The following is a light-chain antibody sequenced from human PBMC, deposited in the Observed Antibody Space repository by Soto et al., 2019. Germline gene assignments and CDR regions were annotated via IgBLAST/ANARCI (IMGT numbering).Light chain of an antibody. Sequence: QSALTQPPSASGSPGQSVTISCTGTSSDVGGYNYVSWYQQLPGTAPKLLLYGNSNRPSGVPDRFSGSKSGTSASLAITGLQAEDEADYYCQSYDSSLSAYVFGTGTKLTVL. CDR1: SSDVGGYNY. J-gene: IGLJ1*01. CDR3: QSYDSSLSAYV. CDR2: GNS. V-gene: IGLV1-40*01.